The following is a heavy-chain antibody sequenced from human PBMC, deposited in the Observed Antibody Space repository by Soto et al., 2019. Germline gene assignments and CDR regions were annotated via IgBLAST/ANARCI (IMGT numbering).Heavy chain of an antibody. CDR2: IWYDGSNK. Sequence: QVQLVESGGGVVQPGRSLRLSCAASGFTFSSYGMHWVRQAPGKGLEWVAVIWYDGSNKYYADSVKGRFTISRDNSKNTLYLQMNSLRAEDTAVYYCARDTDRDGYNYPFSPWGQGTLVTVSS. CDR3: ARDTDRDGYNYPFSP. V-gene: IGHV3-33*01. CDR1: GFTFSSYG. J-gene: IGHJ5*02. D-gene: IGHD5-12*01.